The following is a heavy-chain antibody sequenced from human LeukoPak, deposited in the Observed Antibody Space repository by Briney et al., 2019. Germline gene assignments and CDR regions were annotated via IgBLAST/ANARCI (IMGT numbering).Heavy chain of an antibody. CDR3: GKNRYSGSLSPFDI. CDR1: GFTSSSYL. Sequence: GGSLRLSCTASGFTSSSYLMSWVRQATGKGLEWVSAISGGGGNTYYADSVKGRFTISRDNSKNTLYLQMNSLRAEDTAVYYCGKNRYSGSLSPFDIWGQGTMVTVSS. CDR2: ISGGGGNT. D-gene: IGHD1-26*01. V-gene: IGHV3-23*01. J-gene: IGHJ3*02.